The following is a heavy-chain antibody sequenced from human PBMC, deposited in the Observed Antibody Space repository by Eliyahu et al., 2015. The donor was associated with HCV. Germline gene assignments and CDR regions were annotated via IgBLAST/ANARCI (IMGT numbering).Heavy chain of an antibody. Sequence: EVHLVESGGGSIQPGGSLRLXXPASXFSFXSYNMNWVRQAPGKGLEWVSHISTSSSSIYFADSVKGRFTISRDNAKKSLYLQMNSLRAEDTAVYYCAAEGVGDFRGYFDYWGQGALVTVSS. CDR1: XFSFXSYN. D-gene: IGHD2-21*02. CDR3: AAEGVGDFRGYFDY. J-gene: IGHJ4*02. V-gene: IGHV3-48*01. CDR2: ISTSSSSI.